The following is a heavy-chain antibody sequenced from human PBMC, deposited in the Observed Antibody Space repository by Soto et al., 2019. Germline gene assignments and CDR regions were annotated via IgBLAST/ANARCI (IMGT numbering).Heavy chain of an antibody. CDR1: GGSFSGYY. J-gene: IGHJ3*02. CDR2: INHSGST. Sequence: SETLSLTCAVYGGSFSGYYWSWIRQPPGKGLEWIGEINHSGSTNYNPSLKSRVTISVDTSKNQFSLKLSSVTAADTAVYYCARVVAAQLGEDAFYIGGQGKMVTVSS. V-gene: IGHV4-34*01. D-gene: IGHD6-6*01. CDR3: ARVVAAQLGEDAFYI.